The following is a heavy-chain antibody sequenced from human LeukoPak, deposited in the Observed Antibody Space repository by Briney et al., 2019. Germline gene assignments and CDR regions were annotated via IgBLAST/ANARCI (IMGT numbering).Heavy chain of an antibody. CDR1: GGSISSYY. V-gene: IGHV4-59*01. D-gene: IGHD3-16*01. Sequence: SETLSLTCTVSGGSISSYYWSWIRQPPGKGLEWIGYIYYSGSTNYNPSLKSRVTISVDTSKNQFSLKLSSVTAADTAVYYCASYTAGSRCFQHWGQGTLVTVSS. J-gene: IGHJ1*01. CDR3: ASYTAGSRCFQH. CDR2: IYYSGST.